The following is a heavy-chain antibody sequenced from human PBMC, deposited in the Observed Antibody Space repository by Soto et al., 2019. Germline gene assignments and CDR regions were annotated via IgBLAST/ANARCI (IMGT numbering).Heavy chain of an antibody. D-gene: IGHD2-8*01. J-gene: IGHJ3*02. Sequence: GGSLRLSCAASGFTFSIYAMGWVRQAPGKGLEWVSTISGSGGGTYYADSVKGRFTISRDNSKNTLYLQMNSLRAEDTAVYYCAKARGFGYCTNGVCPDIDIWGQGTLVTVSS. CDR2: ISGSGGGT. CDR1: GFTFSIYA. CDR3: AKARGFGYCTNGVCPDIDI. V-gene: IGHV3-23*01.